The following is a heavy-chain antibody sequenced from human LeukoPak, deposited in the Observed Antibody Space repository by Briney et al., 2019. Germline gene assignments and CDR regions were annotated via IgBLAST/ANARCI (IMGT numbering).Heavy chain of an antibody. CDR1: GFTFSSYA. V-gene: IGHV3-30-3*01. Sequence: PGRSLRLSCAASGFTFSSYAMHWVRQAPGKGLEWVAVISYDGSNKYYADSVRGRFTISTDTAKNTLYLQMNSLRADDTAVYYCAREFTGYGNTDYWGQGTLVTVSS. CDR2: ISYDGSNK. CDR3: AREFTGYGNTDY. J-gene: IGHJ4*02. D-gene: IGHD5-12*01.